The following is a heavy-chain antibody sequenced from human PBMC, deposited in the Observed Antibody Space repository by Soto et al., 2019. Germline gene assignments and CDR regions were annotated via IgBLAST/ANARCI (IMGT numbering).Heavy chain of an antibody. Sequence: EVQLLESGGHLVQPGGSLRLSCAASGFTFISYAMSWVRQAPGKGLEWVSGISGSGGATYYADSVQGRFTISRDSSKNNLYLQMNSLRAEDTAVYYCAKDKHTWSSGSHPAFFFHLWGRGTLVTVSS. D-gene: IGHD1-26*01. CDR3: AKDKHTWSSGSHPAFFFHL. CDR1: GFTFISYA. J-gene: IGHJ2*01. CDR2: ISGSGGAT. V-gene: IGHV3-23*01.